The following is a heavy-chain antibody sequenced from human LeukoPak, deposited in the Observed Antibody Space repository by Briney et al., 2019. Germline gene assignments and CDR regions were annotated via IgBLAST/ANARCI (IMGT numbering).Heavy chain of an antibody. V-gene: IGHV3-23*01. J-gene: IGHJ6*02. Sequence: GGSLRLSCVGSGFTSIAYALTWARQAPGKGLEWVSGISGGGVTTYYADSVKGRFTISRDNSKNTLYLQMDSLRADDTAIYYCARNQQLGGHSYYYYGMDVWGQGTTVTVSS. CDR1: GFTSIAYA. CDR3: ARNQQLGGHSYYYYGMDV. CDR2: ISGGGVTT. D-gene: IGHD3-16*01.